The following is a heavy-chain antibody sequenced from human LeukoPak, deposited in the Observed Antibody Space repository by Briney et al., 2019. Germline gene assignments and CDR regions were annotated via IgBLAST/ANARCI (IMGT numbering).Heavy chain of an antibody. Sequence: ASVKVSCKASGYTFTSYYMHWVRQAPGQGLEWMGIINPSGGSTSYAQKFQGRVTMTRDTSTSTVYMELSSLRSEDTAVYYCARAVYCSGGSRYSGPTFDYWGQGTLVTASS. J-gene: IGHJ4*02. CDR3: ARAVYCSGGSRYSGPTFDY. CDR2: INPSGGST. D-gene: IGHD2-15*01. CDR1: GYTFTSYY. V-gene: IGHV1-46*01.